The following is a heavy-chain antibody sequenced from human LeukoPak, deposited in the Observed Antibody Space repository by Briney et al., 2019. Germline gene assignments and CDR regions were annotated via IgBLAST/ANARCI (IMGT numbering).Heavy chain of an antibody. V-gene: IGHV3-23*01. D-gene: IGHD1-26*01. Sequence: VLLGGSLRLSCAASGLTFNSYAMSWVRQAPGKGLEWVSGISDSGGRTYYADSVKGRFIISRDNSKNTLYLQMNSLRAEDTAVYYCAKPRPGTYYEDGEFDYWGQGTLVTVSS. J-gene: IGHJ4*02. CDR2: ISDSGGRT. CDR3: AKPRPGTYYEDGEFDY. CDR1: GLTFNSYA.